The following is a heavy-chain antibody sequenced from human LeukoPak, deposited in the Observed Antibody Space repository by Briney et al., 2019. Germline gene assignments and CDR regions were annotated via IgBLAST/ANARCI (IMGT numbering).Heavy chain of an antibody. Sequence: SETLSLACNVSGGSISNKTYSWGWIRQPPGKGLEWIGLYYSGTTYYNPSLKSRVTMYADTSKSRFSLKLTSVTAADTAVYFCARRAITVAPYYFDYWGQGTLVTVSS. CDR1: GGSISNKTYS. CDR2: YYSGTT. CDR3: ARRAITVAPYYFDY. V-gene: IGHV4-39*01. J-gene: IGHJ4*02. D-gene: IGHD3-10*01.